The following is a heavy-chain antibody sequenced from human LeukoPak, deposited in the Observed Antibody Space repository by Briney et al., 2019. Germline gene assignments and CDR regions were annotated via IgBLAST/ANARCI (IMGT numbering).Heavy chain of an antibody. CDR1: GFTFSNAW. D-gene: IGHD3-22*01. CDR2: IKSNTDGGTT. CDR3: TTVNPDSSGYYRRYYYYGMDV. Sequence: GGSLRLSCAASGFTFSNAWMSWVRQAPGKGLEWVGRIKSNTDGGTTDYAAPVKGRFTISRDDSKNTLYLQMNSLKTEDTAVYYCTTVNPDSSGYYRRYYYYGMDVWGQGTTVTVSS. J-gene: IGHJ6*02. V-gene: IGHV3-15*01.